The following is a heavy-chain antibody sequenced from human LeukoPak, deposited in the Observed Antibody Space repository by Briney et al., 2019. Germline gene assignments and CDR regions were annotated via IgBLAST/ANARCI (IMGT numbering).Heavy chain of an antibody. J-gene: IGHJ3*02. V-gene: IGHV1-2*02. CDR3: ARDKYYDSSGYSDDAFDI. CDR2: INPNSGGT. CDR1: GYTFTGYY. Sequence: ASVKVSCKASGYTFTGYYMHWVRQAPGQGLEWMGWINPNSGGTNYAQKLQGRVTMTTDTSTSTAYMELRSLRSDDTAVYYCARDKYYDSSGYSDDAFDIWGQGTMVTVSS. D-gene: IGHD3-22*01.